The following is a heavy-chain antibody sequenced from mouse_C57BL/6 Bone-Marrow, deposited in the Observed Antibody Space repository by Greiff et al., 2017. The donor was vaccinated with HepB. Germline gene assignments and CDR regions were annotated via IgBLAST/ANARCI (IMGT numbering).Heavy chain of an antibody. CDR2: ISYDGSN. CDR1: GYSITSGYY. CDR3: ARGLPAWFAY. V-gene: IGHV3-6*01. Sequence: DVKLQESGPGLVKPSQSLSLTCSVTGYSITSGYYWNWIRQFPGNNLEWMGYISYDGSNNYNPSLKNRISITRDTSKNQFFLKLNSVTTEDTATYYCARGLPAWFAYWGQGTLVTVSA. D-gene: IGHD5-5*01. J-gene: IGHJ3*01.